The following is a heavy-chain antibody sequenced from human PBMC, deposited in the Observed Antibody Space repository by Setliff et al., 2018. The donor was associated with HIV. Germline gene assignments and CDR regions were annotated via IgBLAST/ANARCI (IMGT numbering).Heavy chain of an antibody. J-gene: IGHJ5*02. CDR2: VNADNGNT. CDR3: AREGQWLA. Sequence: ASVKVSCKASGYTFTSYALHWVRQAPGQRLEWMGWVNADNGNTKYSEKFQGRVTITRDTVASTVYMELSSLKSEDTAVYYCAREGQWLAWGQGTLVTVSS. CDR1: GYTFTSYA. V-gene: IGHV1-3*01. D-gene: IGHD6-19*01.